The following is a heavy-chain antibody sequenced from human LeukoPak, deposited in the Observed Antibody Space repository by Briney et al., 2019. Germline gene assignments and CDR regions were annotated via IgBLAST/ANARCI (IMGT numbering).Heavy chain of an antibody. J-gene: IGHJ5*02. CDR3: ARDNSVRDEAWWFNP. V-gene: IGHV4-39*07. Sequence: SETLSLTCTVSGGSISSSSYYWGWIRQPPGKGLEWIGSIYYSGSTYYNPSLKSRVTISVDTSKNQFSLKLSSVSAADTAVYYCARDNSVRDEAWWFNPWGQGTLVTVSS. CDR2: IYYSGST. D-gene: IGHD5-24*01. CDR1: GGSISSSSYY.